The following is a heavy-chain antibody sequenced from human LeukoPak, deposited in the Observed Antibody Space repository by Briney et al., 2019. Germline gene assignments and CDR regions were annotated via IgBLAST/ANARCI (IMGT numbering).Heavy chain of an antibody. J-gene: IGHJ4*02. D-gene: IGHD6-13*01. CDR1: GFTFSNYW. V-gene: IGHV3-7*01. Sequence: PGGSLRLSCAASGFTFSNYWMSWVRQAPGKGLEWVANIKQDGSEKYYVDSVKGRFTISRDNAKSSLYLQMNSLRAEDTAVYYCARDPLRIAAAGRGTLYWGQGTLVTVSS. CDR3: ARDPLRIAAAGRGTLY. CDR2: IKQDGSEK.